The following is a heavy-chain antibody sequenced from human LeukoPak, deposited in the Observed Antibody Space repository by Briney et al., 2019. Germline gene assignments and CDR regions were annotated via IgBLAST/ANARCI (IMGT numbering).Heavy chain of an antibody. V-gene: IGHV4-39*07. D-gene: IGHD4-17*01. Sequence: PSETLSLTCTVSGDSLSKSSYYWVWLRQPPGKGLDWLGSIHYSGSTYYNPSLKSRVTISVDTSKNQFSLKLSSVTAADTAVYYCARARYGDYVTWFDPWGQGTLATVSS. CDR3: ARARYGDYVTWFDP. J-gene: IGHJ5*02. CDR2: IHYSGST. CDR1: GDSLSKSSYY.